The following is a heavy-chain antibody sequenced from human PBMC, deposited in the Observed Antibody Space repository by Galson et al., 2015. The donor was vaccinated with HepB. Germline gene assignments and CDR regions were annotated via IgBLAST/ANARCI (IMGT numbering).Heavy chain of an antibody. J-gene: IGHJ4*02. Sequence: SLRLSCAASGFTFSSYWISWVRQAPGKGLEWVANIKQDGSEKYYVDSVKGRFTISRDNAKNSLYLQMNSLRAEDTAVYYCARGKFVGGSKSSFDYWGQGTLVTVSS. D-gene: IGHD2-15*01. V-gene: IGHV3-7*01. CDR3: ARGKFVGGSKSSFDY. CDR2: IKQDGSEK. CDR1: GFTFSSYW.